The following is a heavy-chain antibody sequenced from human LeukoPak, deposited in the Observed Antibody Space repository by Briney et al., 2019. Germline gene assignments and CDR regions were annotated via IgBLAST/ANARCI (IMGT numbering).Heavy chain of an antibody. CDR1: GFTFSDSY. V-gene: IGHV3-11*04. Sequence: PGGSLRLSCAASGFTFSDSYMSWIRQAPGKGLEWVSYISTSGSTIYYADSVKGRFTISRDNAKNLLYLQMNSLRAEDAAVYYCAKDFPHYYESSHGMDAWGQGTTVTVSS. D-gene: IGHD3-22*01. CDR2: ISTSGSTI. CDR3: AKDFPHYYESSHGMDA. J-gene: IGHJ6*02.